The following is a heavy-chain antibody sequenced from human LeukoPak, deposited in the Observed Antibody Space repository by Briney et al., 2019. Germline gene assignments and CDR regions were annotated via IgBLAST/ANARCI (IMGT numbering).Heavy chain of an antibody. CDR2: MNPNSGNT. CDR3: ARGSQPTNRRRLYYYYYYYYMDV. V-gene: IGHV1-8*03. CDR1: GYTFTSYD. D-gene: IGHD3-10*01. Sequence: GASVKVSCKASGYTFTSYDINWVRQATGQGLEWMGWMNPNSGNTGYAQKFQGRVTITRNTSISTAYMELSSLRSEDTAVYYCARGSQPTNRRRLYYYYYYYYMDVWGKGTTVTVSS. J-gene: IGHJ6*03.